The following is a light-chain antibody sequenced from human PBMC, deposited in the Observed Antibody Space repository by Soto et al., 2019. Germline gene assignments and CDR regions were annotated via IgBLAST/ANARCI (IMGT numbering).Light chain of an antibody. Sequence: EIVMTQSPATLSVSPGERATLSCRASQSVSSNLAWYQQKPGQAPRLLIYGASTRATGIPARFSGSGSGTEFTLTISIPQSEDFAVYYCQPYNNWPRTFGQGTKVEIK. CDR3: QPYNNWPRT. J-gene: IGKJ1*01. V-gene: IGKV3-15*01. CDR1: QSVSSN. CDR2: GAS.